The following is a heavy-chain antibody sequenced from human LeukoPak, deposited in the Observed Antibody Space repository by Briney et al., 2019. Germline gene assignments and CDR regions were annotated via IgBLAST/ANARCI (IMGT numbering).Heavy chain of an antibody. CDR3: ARAEQWLLYLFDY. D-gene: IGHD6-19*01. CDR1: GYTFTSYA. V-gene: IGHV1-3*01. J-gene: IGHJ4*02. Sequence: ASVKVSCKTSGYTFTSYAIHWVRQAPGQRLEWMGWITAGNGNTKYSQQFQDRLTITRDTSATTAYMELSSLRSEDTAVYYCARAEQWLLYLFDYWGQGTLVTVSS. CDR2: ITAGNGNT.